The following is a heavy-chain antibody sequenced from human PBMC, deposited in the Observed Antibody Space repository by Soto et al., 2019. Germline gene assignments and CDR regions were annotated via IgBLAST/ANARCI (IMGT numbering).Heavy chain of an antibody. CDR3: ARGQQTRRITIFGVVISGAFDI. V-gene: IGHV1-2*04. D-gene: IGHD3-3*01. Sequence: ASVKVSCKXSGYTFTGYYMHWVRQAPGQGLEWMGWINPNSGGTNYAQKFQGWVTMTRDTSISTAYMELSRLRSDDTAVYYCARGQQTRRITIFGVVISGAFDIWGQGTMVTVSS. J-gene: IGHJ3*02. CDR1: GYTFTGYY. CDR2: INPNSGGT.